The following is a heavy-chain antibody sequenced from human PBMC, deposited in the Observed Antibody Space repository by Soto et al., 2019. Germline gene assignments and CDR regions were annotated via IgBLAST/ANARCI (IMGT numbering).Heavy chain of an antibody. CDR3: ARDRRHRGGLYYYDYMDV. CDR1: GFTFSSYG. J-gene: IGHJ6*03. V-gene: IGHV3-33*01. CDR2: IWYDGSNK. Sequence: QVQLVESGVGVVQPGRSLRLSCAASGFTFSSYGMHWVRQAPGKGLEWVAVIWYDGSNKYYADSVKGRFTISIDNSKNTLYLQMNSLRAEDTAVYYCARDRRHRGGLYYYDYMDVWGKGTTVTVSS. D-gene: IGHD3-10*01.